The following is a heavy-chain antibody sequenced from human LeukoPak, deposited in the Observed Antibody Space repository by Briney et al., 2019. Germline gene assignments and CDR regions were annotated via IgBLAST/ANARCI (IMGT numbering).Heavy chain of an antibody. J-gene: IGHJ4*02. CDR2: VSSDGSST. V-gene: IGHV3-74*01. D-gene: IGHD5-24*01. Sequence: GGSLRLSCAASGFTFSSYWMHWVRQGPGKGLVWVSRVSSDGSSTTYADSVKGRFTISRDNTKNTLYLQVSGLRAEDTAVYYCVRDAWMASTPLDYWGQGTLVTVSS. CDR1: GFTFSSYW. CDR3: VRDAWMASTPLDY.